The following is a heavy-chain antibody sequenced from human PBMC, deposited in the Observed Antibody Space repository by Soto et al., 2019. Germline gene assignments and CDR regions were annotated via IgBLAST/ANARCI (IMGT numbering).Heavy chain of an antibody. CDR1: GGSISRYY. Sequence: ASETLSLTWTVSGGSISRYYWSWIRQPPGKGLEWIGDIYYRGSNKYNPSLKRRVTITGDTSKNQFSLKLSSVTAADTAGDYCGSTWPDFLTGYYRRNYYYYGMDVWGQGTTVTVSS. CDR3: GSTWPDFLTGYYRRNYYYYGMDV. V-gene: IGHV4-59*01. CDR2: IYYRGSN. D-gene: IGHD3-9*01. J-gene: IGHJ6*02.